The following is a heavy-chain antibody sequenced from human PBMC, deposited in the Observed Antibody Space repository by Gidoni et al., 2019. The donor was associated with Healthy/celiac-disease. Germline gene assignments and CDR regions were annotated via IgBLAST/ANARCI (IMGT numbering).Heavy chain of an antibody. Sequence: VQLVESGGGVVQPGRSLRLSCAASGFTFSSYAMHWVRQAPGKGLEWVAVISYDGSNKYYADSVKGRFTISRDNSKNTLYLQMNSLRAEDTAVYYCARAEYYYDSSGYLLGDYWGQGTLVTVSS. CDR2: ISYDGSNK. CDR1: GFTFSSYA. V-gene: IGHV3-30-3*01. J-gene: IGHJ4*02. CDR3: ARAEYYYDSSGYLLGDY. D-gene: IGHD3-22*01.